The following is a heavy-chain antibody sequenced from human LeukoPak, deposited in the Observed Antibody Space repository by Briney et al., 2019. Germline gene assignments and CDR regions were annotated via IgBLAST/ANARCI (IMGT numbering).Heavy chain of an antibody. CDR2: INTDGSST. CDR3: ARTVPGYFFDY. Sequence: GGSLRLSCAASGFTFSSYWMHWVRQAPGKGLVWVSRINTDGSSTSYADSVKGRFTISRDNAKSTLYLQMDSVRAEDTAVYYCARTVPGYFFDYWGQGTLVTVSS. D-gene: IGHD3-10*01. J-gene: IGHJ4*02. CDR1: GFTFSSYW. V-gene: IGHV3-74*01.